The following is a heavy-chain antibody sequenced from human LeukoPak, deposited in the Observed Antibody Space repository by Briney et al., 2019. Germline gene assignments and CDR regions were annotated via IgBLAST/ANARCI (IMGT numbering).Heavy chain of an antibody. J-gene: IGHJ3*02. CDR3: ARYSYGLDDAFDI. CDR1: GYTFTGYY. CDR2: INPNSGGT. V-gene: IGHV1-2*06. D-gene: IGHD5-18*01. Sequence: ASVKVSCKASGYTFTGYYMHWVRQAPGQGLEWMGRINPNSGGTNYAQKFQGRVTMTRDTSISTAYMELSRLRSDDTAVYYCARYSYGLDDAFDIWGQGTMVTVSS.